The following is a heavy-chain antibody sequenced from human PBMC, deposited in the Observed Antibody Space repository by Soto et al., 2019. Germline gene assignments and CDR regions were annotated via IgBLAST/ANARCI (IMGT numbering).Heavy chain of an antibody. Sequence: QVQLEESGPGLVKPSETLSLTCTVSGDSVSSATNYWSWIRQPPGKGLEWIGYVYYTGSTVYNPSLKSRVTISLDTSKNQFSLKLSSVTAADTAVYYCARSFQGWTWGHGILVTVSS. D-gene: IGHD2-15*01. J-gene: IGHJ5*01. CDR3: ARSFQGWT. CDR1: GDSVSSATNY. CDR2: VYYTGST. V-gene: IGHV4-61*01.